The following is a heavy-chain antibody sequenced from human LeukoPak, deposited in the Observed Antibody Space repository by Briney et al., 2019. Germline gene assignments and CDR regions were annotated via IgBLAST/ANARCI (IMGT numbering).Heavy chain of an antibody. Sequence: GGSLRLSCAPSGFTFSSYAMSWVRQAPGKGLEWVSVFYVGGATYYADSVKGRFTISRDNSENTLYLQMKSLRAEDTAVYYCARGDGYNFFDYWGQGTLVTVSS. CDR2: FYVGGAT. CDR1: GFTFSSYA. D-gene: IGHD5-24*01. V-gene: IGHV3-23*03. CDR3: ARGDGYNFFDY. J-gene: IGHJ4*02.